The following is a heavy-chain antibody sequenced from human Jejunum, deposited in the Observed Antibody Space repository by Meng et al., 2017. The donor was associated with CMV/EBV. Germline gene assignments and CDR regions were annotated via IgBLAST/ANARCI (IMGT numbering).Heavy chain of an antibody. J-gene: IGHJ4*02. CDR1: GGSMSSGDYF. D-gene: IGHD5-24*01. Sequence: QVPLQESGPGLVKPSQTLSLTCTVSGGSMSSGDYFWTWIRQPAGKGLEWIGRIYASGSTSYHPSLESRLTISVDTSKNQFSLKMSSVTAADTAVYYCARGRLQSEYFDYWGQGTLVTVSS. CDR2: IYASGST. CDR3: ARGRLQSEYFDY. V-gene: IGHV4-61*02.